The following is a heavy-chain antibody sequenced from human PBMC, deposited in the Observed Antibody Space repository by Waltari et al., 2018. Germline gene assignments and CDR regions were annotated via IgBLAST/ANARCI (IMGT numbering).Heavy chain of an antibody. CDR1: GFTLRRSE. Sequence: EVQLVESGGDLVQPGGSLRLSCAASGFTLRRSEMCWVRQVPGKGLEWVSYISTSGSSKYYADSVKGRFTISRDNAKNSLFLQMNSLRAEDTALYYCARYSSTWYVAFDIWGQGTMVIVFS. D-gene: IGHD6-13*01. CDR3: ARYSSTWYVAFDI. V-gene: IGHV3-48*03. J-gene: IGHJ3*02. CDR2: ISTSGSSK.